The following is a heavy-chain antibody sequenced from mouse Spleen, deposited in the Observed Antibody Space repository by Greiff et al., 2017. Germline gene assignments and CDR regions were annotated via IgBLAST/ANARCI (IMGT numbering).Heavy chain of an antibody. CDR1: GYTFTSYW. J-gene: IGHJ3*01. Sequence: QVHVKQSGAELVKPGASVKVSCKASGYTFTSYWMHWVKQRPGQGLEWIGRIHPSDSDTNYNQKFKGKATLTVDKSSSTAYMQLSSLTSEDSAVYYCARITTVVAKGAFAYWGQGTLVTVSA. CDR2: IHPSDSDT. CDR3: ARITTVVAKGAFAY. V-gene: IGHV1-74*01. D-gene: IGHD1-1*01.